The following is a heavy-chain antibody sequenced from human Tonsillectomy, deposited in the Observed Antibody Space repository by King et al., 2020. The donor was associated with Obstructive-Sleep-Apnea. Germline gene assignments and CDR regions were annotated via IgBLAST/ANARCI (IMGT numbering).Heavy chain of an antibody. CDR2: VDYSGST. CDR1: GGSISSSNYY. J-gene: IGHJ4*02. V-gene: IGHV4-39*07. Sequence: LQLQESGPGLVKPSETLSLTCTVSGGSISSSNYYWGWIRQPPGKGLEWIGSVDYSGSTYYNPSLKSRVTMSVDTSENQFSLKLSSVTAADTAVYYCAREAYSYGYEFPFDYWGQGTLVTVSS. D-gene: IGHD5-18*01. CDR3: AREAYSYGYEFPFDY.